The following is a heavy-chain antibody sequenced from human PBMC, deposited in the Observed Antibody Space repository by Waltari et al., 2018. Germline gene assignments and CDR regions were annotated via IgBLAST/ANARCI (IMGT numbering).Heavy chain of an antibody. Sequence: QVQLQQWGAGLLKPSETLSLTCAVYGGSFRGYYWSWTRQPPGKGLEWSGKTTVSERAKYNPSLKSRISISVDTSKNQFSLTVFSVTAADAAVYYCARGDGTGKYGYWGQGTRVTVSS. J-gene: IGHJ4*02. D-gene: IGHD1-1*01. CDR1: GGSFRGYY. CDR2: TTVSERA. V-gene: IGHV4-34*02. CDR3: ARGDGTGKYGY.